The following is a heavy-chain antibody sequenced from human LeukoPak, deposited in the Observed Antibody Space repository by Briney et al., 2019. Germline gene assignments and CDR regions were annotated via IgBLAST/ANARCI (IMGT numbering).Heavy chain of an antibody. D-gene: IGHD4-23*01. CDR1: GGSMTSYY. V-gene: IGHV4-59*08. Sequence: SETLSLTCTVSGGSMTSYYWTWIRQSPGQGLEWIGYMYYSGRTNYNPSLKSRVTISVDTSRSQFSLKLTSVTAADTAVYYCASKVVTTSNYFDHWGQGTLVTVSS. J-gene: IGHJ4*02. CDR2: MYYSGRT. CDR3: ASKVVTTSNYFDH.